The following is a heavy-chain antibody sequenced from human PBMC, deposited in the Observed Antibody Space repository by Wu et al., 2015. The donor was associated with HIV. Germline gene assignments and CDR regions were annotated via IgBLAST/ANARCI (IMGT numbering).Heavy chain of an antibody. Sequence: GVNWLRQAPGQGLQWVGWVSAYTGQTTYAQQFQGRVTMTADTSTTTAYMDLRSLKSDDTAVYYCARASGSGYYSHMNSWGQGTLVVVSS. J-gene: IGHJ4*02. CDR3: ARASGSGYYSHMNS. CDR2: VSAYTGQT. V-gene: IGHV1-18*01. CDR1: G. D-gene: IGHD3-22*01.